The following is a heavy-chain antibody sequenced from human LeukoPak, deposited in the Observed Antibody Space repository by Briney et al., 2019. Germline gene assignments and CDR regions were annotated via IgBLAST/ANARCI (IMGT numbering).Heavy chain of an antibody. CDR2: ISPGDSDT. Sequence: GESLKISCKGSGYSFTSYSIAWVRQMPRKGLEWMGIISPGDSDTTYSPSFQGQVTISADKSISTAYLQWNSLKASDTAMYYCARRVDDYYYMDVWGEGTTVTVSS. V-gene: IGHV5-51*01. J-gene: IGHJ6*03. CDR1: GYSFTSYS. CDR3: ARRVDDYYYMDV. D-gene: IGHD2-15*01.